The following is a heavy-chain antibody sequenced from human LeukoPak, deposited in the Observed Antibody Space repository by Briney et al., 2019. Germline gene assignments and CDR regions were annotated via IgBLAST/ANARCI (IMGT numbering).Heavy chain of an antibody. V-gene: IGHV3-23*01. D-gene: IGHD2-15*01. CDR1: GFTFTNYP. CDR3: AKDPYCSGGTCYGMDV. CDR2: ISGSGGGT. Sequence: GGSLRLSCAASGFTFTNYPMLWVRQAPGKGLEWVSTISGSGGGTYYADSVKGRFTISRDNSMNTLYLQMNSLRAEDTAVYYCAKDPYCSGGTCYGMDVWGQGTTVTVS. J-gene: IGHJ6*02.